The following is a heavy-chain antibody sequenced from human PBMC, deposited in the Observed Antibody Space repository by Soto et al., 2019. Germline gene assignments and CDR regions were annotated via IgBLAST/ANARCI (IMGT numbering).Heavy chain of an antibody. V-gene: IGHV4-39*01. CDR3: ARLGCSSTSCYLGYYYYGMDV. Sequence: PSETLSLTCTVSGGSISSSSYYWGWIRQPPGKGLEWIGSIYYSGSTYYNPSLKSRVTISVDTSKNQFSLKLSSVTAADTDVYYCARLGCSSTSCYLGYYYYGMDVWGQGTTVTVSS. CDR1: GGSISSSSYY. CDR2: IYYSGST. J-gene: IGHJ6*02. D-gene: IGHD2-2*01.